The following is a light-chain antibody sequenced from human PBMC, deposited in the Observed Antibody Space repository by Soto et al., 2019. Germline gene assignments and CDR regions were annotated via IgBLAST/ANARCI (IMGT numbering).Light chain of an antibody. Sequence: QSVLTQPPSASGTPGQRVPIFCFGSSSNIGSNFAYWYQQLPGTAPKLLIYRNDQRPSGVPDRISGSKSGTSASLAISGLRSEDEADYYCAAWDDSLSGVVFGGGTQLTVL. V-gene: IGLV1-47*01. CDR2: RND. CDR1: SSNIGSNF. CDR3: AAWDDSLSGVV. J-gene: IGLJ2*01.